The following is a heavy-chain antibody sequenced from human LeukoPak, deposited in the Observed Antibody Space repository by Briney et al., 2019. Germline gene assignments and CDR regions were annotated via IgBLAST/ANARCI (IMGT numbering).Heavy chain of an antibody. J-gene: IGHJ3*02. CDR1: GGSISSYY. D-gene: IGHD3-22*01. V-gene: IGHV4-59*01. Sequence: PSETLSLTCTVSGGSISSYYWSWIRQPPGKGLEWIGYIYYSGSTNYNPSLKSRVTISVDTSKNQFSLKLSSVTAADTAVYYCAGGSTTYYYDSSGTQLAFDIWGQGTMVTVSS. CDR3: AGGSTTYYYDSSGTQLAFDI. CDR2: IYYSGST.